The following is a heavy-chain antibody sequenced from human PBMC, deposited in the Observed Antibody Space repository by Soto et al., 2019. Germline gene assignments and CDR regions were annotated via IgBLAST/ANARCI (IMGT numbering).Heavy chain of an antibody. V-gene: IGHV1-18*01. CDR2: IRAYNGNT. D-gene: IGHD3-10*01. CDR3: ARDPEIGGYYSSDY. Sequence: ASVKVSCKASGYTFTSDGISWVRQAPGQGLEWMGWIRAYNGNTNYAQKLQGRVTMTTDTSTSTAYMELRSLRSDDTAVYYCARDPEIGGYYSSDYWGQGTLVTVSS. CDR1: GYTFTSDG. J-gene: IGHJ4*02.